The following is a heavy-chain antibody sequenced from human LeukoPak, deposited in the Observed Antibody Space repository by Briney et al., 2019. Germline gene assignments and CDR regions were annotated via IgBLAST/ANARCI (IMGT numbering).Heavy chain of an antibody. CDR2: IYYSGST. Sequence: MASETLSLTCTVSGGSISSSSYYWGWIRQPPGKGLEGIGSIYYSGSTYYNPSLKSRVTISVDTSKNQFSLKLSSVTAADTAVYYCARRVVVAATMIDYWGQGTLVTVSS. V-gene: IGHV4-39*01. J-gene: IGHJ4*02. CDR1: GGSISSSSYY. CDR3: ARRVVVAATMIDY. D-gene: IGHD2-15*01.